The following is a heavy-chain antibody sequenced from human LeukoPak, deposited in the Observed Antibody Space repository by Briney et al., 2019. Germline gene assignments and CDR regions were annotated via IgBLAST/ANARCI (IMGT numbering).Heavy chain of an antibody. Sequence: SETLSLTCSVFGGSISSTTYYWVWIRQPPGKGLECIASIHYTGRAYYNPSLKSRVAISADTSKNHFPLKLSSVTAADTAVYYCARHFDNGDYKKTFDIWGQGTMVTVSS. CDR3: ARHFDNGDYKKTFDI. V-gene: IGHV4-39*01. CDR2: IHYTGRA. D-gene: IGHD4-17*01. J-gene: IGHJ3*02. CDR1: GGSISSTTYY.